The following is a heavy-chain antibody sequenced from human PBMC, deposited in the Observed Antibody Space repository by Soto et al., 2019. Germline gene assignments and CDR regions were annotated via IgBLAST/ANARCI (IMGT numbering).Heavy chain of an antibody. CDR1: GFTFSSYG. CDR2: IWYDGSNK. D-gene: IGHD2-15*01. CDR3: ARQAGVVAVFYYGMDV. Sequence: GGSLRLSCAASGFTFSSYGMHWVRQAPGKGLEWVAVIWYDGSNKYYADSVKGRFTISRDNSKNTLYLQMNSLRAEDTAVYYCARQAGVVAVFYYGMDVWGQGTTVTVSS. J-gene: IGHJ6*02. V-gene: IGHV3-33*01.